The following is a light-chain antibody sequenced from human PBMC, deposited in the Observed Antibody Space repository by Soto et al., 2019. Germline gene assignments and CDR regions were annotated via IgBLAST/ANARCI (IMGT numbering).Light chain of an antibody. CDR2: DVS. J-gene: IGLJ1*01. CDR3: SSYTSSSTQV. Sequence: QFALTQPASVFGSPGQSITISCTGTSSDVGGYNYVSWYQQHPGKAPKVMIYDVSNRPSGVSNRFSGSKSGNTASLTISGLQAEDEADYYCSSYTSSSTQVFGTGTKLTVL. CDR1: SSDVGGYNY. V-gene: IGLV2-14*03.